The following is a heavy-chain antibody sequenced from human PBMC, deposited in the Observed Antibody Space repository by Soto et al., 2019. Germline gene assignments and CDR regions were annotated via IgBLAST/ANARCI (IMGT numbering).Heavy chain of an antibody. J-gene: IGHJ5*02. V-gene: IGHV4-59*12. Sequence: SETLSLTCTVSGGSISSYYWSWIRQPPGKGLEWIGYIYYSGSTNYNPSLKSRVTISVDTSKNQFSLKLSSVTAADTAVYYCAIPSYGVADRWFDPWGQGTPVTVSS. CDR1: GGSISSYY. CDR2: IYYSGST. D-gene: IGHD3-3*01. CDR3: AIPSYGVADRWFDP.